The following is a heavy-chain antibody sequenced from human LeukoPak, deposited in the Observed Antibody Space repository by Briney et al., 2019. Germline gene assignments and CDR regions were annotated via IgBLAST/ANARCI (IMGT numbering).Heavy chain of an antibody. CDR1: GGSISSYY. D-gene: IGHD5-18*01. J-gene: IGHJ5*02. V-gene: IGHV4-59*01. Sequence: SETLSLTCTVSGGSISSYYWSWVRQPPGKGLEWLGYIYYSGSTNYNPSLKSRVTISVATSKNQFSLKLSSVTAADTAVYYCARVPKGYSYVSSWFDPWGQGTLVTVSS. CDR2: IYYSGST. CDR3: ARVPKGYSYVSSWFDP.